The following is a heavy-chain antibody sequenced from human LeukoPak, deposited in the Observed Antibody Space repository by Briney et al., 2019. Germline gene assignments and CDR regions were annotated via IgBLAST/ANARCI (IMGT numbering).Heavy chain of an antibody. CDR1: GYSFTSYW. D-gene: IGHD3-22*01. J-gene: IGHJ5*02. CDR3: ARAGSHYYDSSGYYESVWFDP. V-gene: IGHV5-51*01. Sequence: SGESLKIFCKGSGYSFTSYWIGWVRQMPGKGLEWMGIIYPGDSDTRYSPSFQGQVTISADKSISTAYLQWSSLKASDTAMYYCARAGSHYYDSSGYYESVWFDPWGQGTLVTVSS. CDR2: IYPGDSDT.